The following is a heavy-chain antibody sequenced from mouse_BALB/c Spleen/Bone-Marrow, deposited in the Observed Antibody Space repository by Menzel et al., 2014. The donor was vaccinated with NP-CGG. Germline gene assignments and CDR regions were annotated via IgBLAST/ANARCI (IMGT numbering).Heavy chain of an antibody. V-gene: IGHV1-7*01. J-gene: IGHJ3*01. CDR3: ARREASAPPWFAY. Sequence: QVQLQQSGAELAKPGASVKMSCKASGYTFTSYWMHWVKQRPGQGLERIGYINPSPGYTEYNQKFKDKATLTADQSYTTAYMHLSSVTSEDYAVYYCARREASAPPWFAYWGQGTLVTVSA. CDR2: INPSPGYT. D-gene: IGHD3-2*02. CDR1: GYTFTSYW.